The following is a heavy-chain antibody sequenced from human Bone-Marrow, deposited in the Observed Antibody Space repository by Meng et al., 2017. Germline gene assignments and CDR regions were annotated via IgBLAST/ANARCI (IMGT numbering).Heavy chain of an antibody. CDR3: ARATYYDYVWGSSRPQPLDY. D-gene: IGHD3-16*02. Sequence: GESLKISCAASGFTFSNYAMDWVRQAPGKGLEWVAAISYDGGDKYYADSVKGRFTVSRDNSKNTLYLQMNSLSTEDTAVYYCARATYYDYVWGSSRPQPLDYWGQGTLVTVSS. V-gene: IGHV3-30*17. J-gene: IGHJ4*02. CDR1: GFTFSNYA. CDR2: ISYDGGDK.